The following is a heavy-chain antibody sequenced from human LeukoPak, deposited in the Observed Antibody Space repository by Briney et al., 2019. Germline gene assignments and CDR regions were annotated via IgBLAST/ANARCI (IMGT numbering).Heavy chain of an antibody. CDR2: IFYSARA. J-gene: IGHJ4*02. V-gene: IGHV4-38-2*02. CDR3: ARDRGGRTGSASGDFDF. CDR1: SYSISSGYY. Sequence: SETLSLTCAVSSYSISSGYYWDWIRQPPGKGLEWIGTIFYSARAYYNPSLKSRVTMSVDTSKNHFSLKLTSVTAADTAVYFCARDRGGRTGSASGDFDFWGQGTLVTVSS. D-gene: IGHD1-1*01.